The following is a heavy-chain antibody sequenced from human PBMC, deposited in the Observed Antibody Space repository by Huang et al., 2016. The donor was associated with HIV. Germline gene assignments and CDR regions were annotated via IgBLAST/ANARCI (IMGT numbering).Heavy chain of an antibody. Sequence: QVQLQQWGAGLLKPSETLSLTCAVYGGSFSGYYWTWIRQPPGKGLEWIGEINHSGSTNYNPALKSRVTMSGDTSKKQFSLRLRSVTAADTAVYYCAREWLGGYDYWGQGTQVTVSS. CDR1: GGSFSGYY. CDR2: INHSGST. J-gene: IGHJ4*02. CDR3: AREWLGGYDY. V-gene: IGHV4-34*01. D-gene: IGHD2-15*01.